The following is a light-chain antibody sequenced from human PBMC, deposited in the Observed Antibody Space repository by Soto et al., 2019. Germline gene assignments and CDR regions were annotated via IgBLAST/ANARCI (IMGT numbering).Light chain of an antibody. CDR2: GAS. Sequence: EIVLTQSPGTLSLSPGERATLSCRASQSVSSSYLAWYQQKPGQAPRLLIYGASSRATGIPDRFSGSGSGTDFTLTIGRLEPEDFAVYYCQQYGSSPRFGGGTKVEIK. CDR1: QSVSSSY. V-gene: IGKV3-20*01. J-gene: IGKJ4*01. CDR3: QQYGSSPR.